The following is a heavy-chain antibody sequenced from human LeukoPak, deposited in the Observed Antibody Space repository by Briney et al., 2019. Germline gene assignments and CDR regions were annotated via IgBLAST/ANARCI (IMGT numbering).Heavy chain of an antibody. CDR2: MNPNNGNT. Sequence: ASVKVSCKASGYTFTSYHINWVRQATGQGLEWMGWMNPNNGNTNYAQKLQGRVTMTTDTSTSTAYMELRSLRSDDTAVYYCARAMVTFNYFDYWGQGTLVTVSS. CDR3: ARAMVTFNYFDY. D-gene: IGHD3-16*01. CDR1: GYTFTSYH. J-gene: IGHJ4*02. V-gene: IGHV1-18*01.